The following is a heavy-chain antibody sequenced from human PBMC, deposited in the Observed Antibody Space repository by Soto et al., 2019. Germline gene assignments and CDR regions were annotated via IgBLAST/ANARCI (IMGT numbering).Heavy chain of an antibody. D-gene: IGHD2-21*02. CDR3: AIRVVTAIYYYYYGMDV. V-gene: IGHV1-69*13. J-gene: IGHJ6*02. CDR1: GGTFSSYA. CDR2: IIPIFGTA. Sequence: ASVKVSCKASGGTFSSYAISWVRQAPGQGLEWMGGIIPIFGTANYAQKFQGRVTITADESTSTAYMELSSLRSEDTAVYYCAIRVVTAIYYYYYGMDVWGQGTTVSVSS.